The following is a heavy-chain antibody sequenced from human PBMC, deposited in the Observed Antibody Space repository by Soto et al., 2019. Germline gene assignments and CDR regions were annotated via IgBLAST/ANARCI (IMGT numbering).Heavy chain of an antibody. CDR3: GRVPSI. CDR2: IYNSGST. J-gene: IGHJ4*02. Sequence: QLQLQESGSGLVKPSQTLSLTCAVSGGSISSGGYSWSWIRQQPGKGLEWIGYIYNSGSTYYNPSLKSRVPITVDRSKNHFSLKQSSVTAADTAVYYCGRVPSIWGQGTMVTVSS. V-gene: IGHV4-30-2*01. CDR1: GGSISSGGYS.